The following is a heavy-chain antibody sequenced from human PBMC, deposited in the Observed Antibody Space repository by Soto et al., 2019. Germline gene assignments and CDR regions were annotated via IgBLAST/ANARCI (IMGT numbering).Heavy chain of an antibody. J-gene: IGHJ4*02. V-gene: IGHV2-70*04. D-gene: IGHD3-16*01. CDR1: GFSLSSKGMR. CDR3: ARSPGGFTVATYFFDY. CDR2: IDWDDDK. Sequence: GPTLVNPTQTLTLTCTFSGFSLSSKGMRVSWIRQPPGKALEWLARIDWDDDKFYSPSLRTRLAISKGTSKNQVVLTMTNVDPMDTATYYCARSPGGFTVATYFFDYWGQGTLVTVSS.